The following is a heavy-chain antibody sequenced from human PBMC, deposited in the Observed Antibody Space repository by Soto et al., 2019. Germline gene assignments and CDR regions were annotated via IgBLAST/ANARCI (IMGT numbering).Heavy chain of an antibody. J-gene: IGHJ3*01. CDR3: ARDIQSVGPRANDAFDV. D-gene: IGHD5-18*01. Sequence: QVQLVQSGAELKKPGASVNISCTASGFTFSDNLINWVRQVPGQGLEWMRWINPDTGNTRYSETYQGRVTISRHPSARIAYLELCGLENEDPALYFCARDIQSVGPRANDAFDVWGQGTMITVSS. V-gene: IGHV1-3*01. CDR2: INPDTGNT. CDR1: GFTFSDNL.